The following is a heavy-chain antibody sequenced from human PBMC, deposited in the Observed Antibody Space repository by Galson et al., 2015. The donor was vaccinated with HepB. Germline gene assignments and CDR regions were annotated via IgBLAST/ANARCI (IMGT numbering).Heavy chain of an antibody. V-gene: IGHV3-7*03. CDR2: IKQDGSEK. J-gene: IGHJ6*03. CDR3: AREEIAAAGYYYYYYMDV. Sequence: SLRLPCAASGFTFSSYWMSWVRQAPGKGLEWVANIKQDGSEKYYVDSVKGRFTISRDNAKNSLYLQMNSLRAEDTAVYYCAREEIAAAGYYYYYYMDVWGKGTTVTVSS. D-gene: IGHD6-13*01. CDR1: GFTFSSYW.